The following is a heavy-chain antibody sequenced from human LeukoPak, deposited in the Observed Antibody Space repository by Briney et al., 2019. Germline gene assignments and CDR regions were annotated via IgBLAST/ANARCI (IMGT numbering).Heavy chain of an antibody. CDR3: TVDMGERITMVRGVGYYYYYGMDV. CDR1: GFTFSGSA. CDR2: IRSKANSYAT. V-gene: IGHV3-73*01. D-gene: IGHD3-10*01. J-gene: IGHJ6*02. Sequence: QAGGSLRLSCAASGFTFSGSAMHWVRQASGKGLEWVGRIRSKANSYATAYAASVKGRFTISRDDSKNTAYLQMNSLKTEDTAVYYCTVDMGERITMVRGVGYYYYYGMDVWGQGTTVTVSS.